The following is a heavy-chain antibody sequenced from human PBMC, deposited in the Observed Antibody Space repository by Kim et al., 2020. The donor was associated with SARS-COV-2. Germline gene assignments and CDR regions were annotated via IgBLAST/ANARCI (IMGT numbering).Heavy chain of an antibody. CDR1: GGSISSSSYY. J-gene: IGHJ4*01. CDR3: ARQTLGYNILTSYYNRVCDY. CDR2: IYYSGTT. D-gene: IGHD3-9*01. Sequence: SETLSLTCTVSGGSISSSSYYWDWIRQPPGKGLEWIGSIYYSGTTYYNSSLKSRVTISVDTSKNQFSLKLSSVTAADTAVYYCARQTLGYNILTSYYNRVCDYWGQGTLVTVSS. V-gene: IGHV4-39*01.